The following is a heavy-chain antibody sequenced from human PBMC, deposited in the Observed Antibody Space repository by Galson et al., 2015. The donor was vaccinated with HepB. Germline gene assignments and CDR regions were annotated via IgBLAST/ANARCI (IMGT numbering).Heavy chain of an antibody. CDR3: AKGLDYDFWNFDS. CDR2: IGISGGNT. CDR1: GFTFSNAV. Sequence: SLRLACAASGFTFSNAVRGWVRQAPGKGLEWVSAIGISGGNTYYADSVKGRFTISRDDSKSTLYLQMNSLRGADTAVYYCAKGLDYDFWNFDSWGQGSQVAVSS. V-gene: IGHV3-23*01. J-gene: IGHJ4*02. D-gene: IGHD3-3*01.